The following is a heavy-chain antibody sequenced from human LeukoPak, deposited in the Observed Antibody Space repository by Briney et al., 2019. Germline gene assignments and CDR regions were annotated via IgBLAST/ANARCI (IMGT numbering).Heavy chain of an antibody. CDR1: GGSISSYY. CDR2: IYTSGST. CDR3: ASSNPIYCSSTSCYPRGPDY. V-gene: IGHV4-4*07. D-gene: IGHD2-2*01. J-gene: IGHJ4*02. Sequence: PSETLSLTCTVSGGSISSYYWSWIRQPAGKGLEWIGRIYTSGSTNYNPSLKSRVTMSVDTSKNQFSLKLSSVTAADTAVYYCASSNPIYCSSTSCYPRGPDYWGQGTLVTVSS.